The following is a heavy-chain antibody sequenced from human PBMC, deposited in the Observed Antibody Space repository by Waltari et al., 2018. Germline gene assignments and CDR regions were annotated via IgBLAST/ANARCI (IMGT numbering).Heavy chain of an antibody. CDR1: GLPFRSDS. Sequence: EVHLVESGGGLVQQGGCLGLSWPASGLPFRSDSMNWVRQAPGKVLEWVSYMCTSVSTAYYADSVKGRFTISRDNAKNSLYLQMSSLRDEDTAVYYCARDLAWAFDYWGQGALVTVSS. V-gene: IGHV3-48*02. CDR3: ARDLAWAFDY. CDR2: MCTSVSTA. D-gene: IGHD7-27*01. J-gene: IGHJ4*02.